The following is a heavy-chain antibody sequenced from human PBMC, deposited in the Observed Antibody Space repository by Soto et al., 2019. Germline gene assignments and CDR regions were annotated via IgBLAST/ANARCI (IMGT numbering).Heavy chain of an antibody. CDR2: IYPGDSDT. CDR1: GYSFTSYW. J-gene: IGHJ6*02. Sequence: GESLKISCKGSGYSFTSYWIGWVRQMPGKGLESMGIIYPGDSDTRYSPSFQGQVTISADKSISTAYLQWSSLKASDTAMYYCATYECWSGYYKGYYGMYVWGQGTTVTVS. D-gene: IGHD3-3*01. V-gene: IGHV5-51*01. CDR3: ATYECWSGYYKGYYGMYV.